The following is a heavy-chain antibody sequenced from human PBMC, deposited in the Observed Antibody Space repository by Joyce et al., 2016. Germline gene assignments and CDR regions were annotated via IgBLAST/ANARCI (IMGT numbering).Heavy chain of an antibody. CDR2: RNQLGNT. Sequence: QVQLQQWGAGLLKPSETLTLTCDVDGGSFSGYFWSWIRQPPGKGLEWIGERNQLGNTYYTPSLKSRVSISVDTSRSHFSLRLSSVTAADTAVYYCARGDISSFGLATSYYGMDVWGQGATVTVS. D-gene: IGHD3/OR15-3a*01. J-gene: IGHJ6*02. CDR3: ARGDISSFGLATSYYGMDV. V-gene: IGHV4-34*01. CDR1: GGSFSGYF.